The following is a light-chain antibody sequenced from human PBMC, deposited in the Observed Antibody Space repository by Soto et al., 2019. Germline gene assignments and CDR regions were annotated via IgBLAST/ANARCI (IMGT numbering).Light chain of an antibody. CDR2: GAS. J-gene: IGKJ4*01. Sequence: EIVMTQSPATLSVSPGERATLSCRASQSVSSNLAWYQQRPGQAPRLLIYGASTRATGIPARFSGSRSGTEFTLTISSLQSEDCAVYYCQQYNNWPLTVGGGTKVEIK. CDR3: QQYNNWPLT. CDR1: QSVSSN. V-gene: IGKV3-15*01.